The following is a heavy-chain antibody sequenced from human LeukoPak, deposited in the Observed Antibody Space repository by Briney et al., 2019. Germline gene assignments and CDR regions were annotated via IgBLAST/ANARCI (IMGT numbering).Heavy chain of an antibody. D-gene: IGHD2-21*02. V-gene: IGHV3-21*01. CDR2: IRRSGDSR. CDR3: ARVPAYCGGDCYSVYQDAFDI. Sequence: GESLRLSCAASGFTFSTYCMTWVRQPPGRGLEWVSTIRRSGDSRFYADSVRGRFTISRDNAKNSLYLQNNSLRPADTAVYYCARVPAYCGGDCYSVYQDAFDIWGQGTRVTVSS. CDR1: GFTFSTYC. J-gene: IGHJ3*02.